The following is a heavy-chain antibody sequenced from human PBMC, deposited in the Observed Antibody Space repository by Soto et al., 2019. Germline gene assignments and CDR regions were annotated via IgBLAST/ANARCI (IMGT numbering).Heavy chain of an antibody. CDR3: AKGRITMIVVVINGPGYYFDY. CDR1: GFTFSSYG. J-gene: IGHJ4*02. V-gene: IGHV3-30*18. CDR2: ISYDGSNK. D-gene: IGHD3-22*01. Sequence: GGSLILSCAASGFTFSSYGMHWVRQAPGKGLEWVAVISYDGSNKYYADSVKGRFTISRDNSKNTLYLQMNSLRAEDTAVYYCAKGRITMIVVVINGPGYYFDYWGQGTLVTVSS.